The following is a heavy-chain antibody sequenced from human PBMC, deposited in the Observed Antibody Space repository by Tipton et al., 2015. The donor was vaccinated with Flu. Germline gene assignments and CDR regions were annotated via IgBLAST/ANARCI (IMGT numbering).Heavy chain of an antibody. V-gene: IGHV3-7*01. CDR3: ARDRGGRYYFYGMDV. J-gene: IGHJ6*02. CDR1: GFTFSSSW. Sequence: QLVQSGGIVVQPGGSLRLSCAASGFTFSSSWMAWVRQAPGKGLEWVASIMQDGSEKNYVDSVMGRFTISRDNAQNSLYLQMNSLRTEDTAVYYCARDRGGRYYFYGMDVWGQGTTVTVSS. CDR2: IMQDGSEK. D-gene: IGHD2-21*01.